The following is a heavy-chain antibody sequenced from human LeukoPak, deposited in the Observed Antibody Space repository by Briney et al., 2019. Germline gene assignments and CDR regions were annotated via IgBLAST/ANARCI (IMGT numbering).Heavy chain of an antibody. Sequence: ASVKVSCKASGYTFTSYYMHWVRQAPGQGLEWMGIINPSGGSTSYAQKFQGRVTMTRDTSTSTVYMELSSLRSEDTAVYYCAGVSRGATLDYWGQGTLVTVSS. D-gene: IGHD1-26*01. J-gene: IGHJ4*02. V-gene: IGHV1-46*01. CDR3: AGVSRGATLDY. CDR2: INPSGGST. CDR1: GYTFTSYY.